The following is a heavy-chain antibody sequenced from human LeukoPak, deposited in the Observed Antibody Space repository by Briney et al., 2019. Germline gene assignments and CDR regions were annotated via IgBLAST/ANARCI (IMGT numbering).Heavy chain of an antibody. V-gene: IGHV4-4*07. CDR2: MFPSDYT. CDR1: GVSIYSHY. Sequence: PSETLSLTCTVSGVSIYSHYWSWIRQPAGKGLEWIGHMFPSDYTNYSPSLKSRVTISLDKSKNQFTLKLSSVTAADTAVYYWAREFDPERVGFSDAFDLWGPGTWVTVSS. D-gene: IGHD5-24*01. J-gene: IGHJ3*01. CDR3: AREFDPERVGFSDAFDL.